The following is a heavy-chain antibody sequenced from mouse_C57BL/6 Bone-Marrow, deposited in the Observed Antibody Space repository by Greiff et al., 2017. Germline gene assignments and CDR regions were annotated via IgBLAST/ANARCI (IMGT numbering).Heavy chain of an antibody. CDR1: GFSFTTYA. J-gene: IGHJ3*01. D-gene: IGHD1-1*01. CDR2: IRSNSNNYAT. Sequence: EVKLVESGGGLVQPKGSLKLSCAASGFSFTTYAMNWVRQAPGKGLEWVARIRSNSNNYATYYADSVKDRFTISRDASATMLYLQMNNVKNEDTAVYYCVVSSVPAWFAYWGQGTLVTVSA. CDR3: VVSSVPAWFAY. V-gene: IGHV10-1*01.